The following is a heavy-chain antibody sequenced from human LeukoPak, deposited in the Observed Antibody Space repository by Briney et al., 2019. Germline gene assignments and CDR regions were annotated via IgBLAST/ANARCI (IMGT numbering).Heavy chain of an antibody. CDR2: IIPIFGTA. CDR1: GGTFSSYA. CDR3: ASPGTSLDAFDI. V-gene: IGHV1-69*05. D-gene: IGHD3/OR15-3a*01. Sequence: SVKVSCKASGGTFSSYAISWVRQAPGQGLEWMGRIIPIFGTANYAQKFQGGVTITTDESTSTAYMELSSLRSEDTAVYYCASPGTSLDAFDIWGQGTMVTVSS. J-gene: IGHJ3*02.